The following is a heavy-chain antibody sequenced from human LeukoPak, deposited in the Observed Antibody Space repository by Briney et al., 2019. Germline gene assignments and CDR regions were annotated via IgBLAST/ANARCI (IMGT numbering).Heavy chain of an antibody. J-gene: IGHJ4*02. V-gene: IGHV4-38-2*01. CDR3: ARNRSEPLGNGGSFDY. CDR2: IFNSGST. CDR1: GYSISSGDY. Sequence: PSETLSLTCAVSGYSISSGDYWGWIRQPPGKGLEWIGSIFNSGSTYYNPSLKSRVTISADTSKRHFSLKLSSVTAAGTAVYYCARNRSEPLGNGGSFDYWGQGTLVTASS. D-gene: IGHD3-16*01.